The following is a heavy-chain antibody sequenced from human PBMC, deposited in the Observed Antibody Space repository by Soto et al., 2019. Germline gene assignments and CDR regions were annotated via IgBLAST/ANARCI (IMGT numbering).Heavy chain of an antibody. D-gene: IGHD2-15*01. J-gene: IGHJ4*02. Sequence: QITLKESGPPLVKPTQTLTLTCTFSGFSLSTSGVGVGWIRQPPGKALEWLALIYWDDDKRYSPSLKSRLTITKDTSKNQVVLTMTNMDPVDTATYYCAHLFCSGGSCYPPLYWGQGTLVTVSS. CDR2: IYWDDDK. CDR1: GFSLSTSGVG. V-gene: IGHV2-5*02. CDR3: AHLFCSGGSCYPPLY.